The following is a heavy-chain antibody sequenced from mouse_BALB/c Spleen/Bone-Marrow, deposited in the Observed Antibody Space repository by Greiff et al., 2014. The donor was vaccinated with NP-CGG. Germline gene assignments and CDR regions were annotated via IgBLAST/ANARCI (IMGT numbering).Heavy chain of an antibody. J-gene: IGHJ1*01. CDR3: APYYYGRYFDV. CDR1: GFNIKDTY. CDR2: IDPANGNT. Sequence: VQLQQPGAELVKPGASVKLSCTASGFNIKDTYMHWVKQRPEQGLEWIGRIDPANGNTKYDPKFQGKATITADTSSNTAYLQLSSLTSEDTAVYYCAPYYYGRYFDVWGAGTTVTVSS. V-gene: IGHV14-3*02. D-gene: IGHD1-1*01.